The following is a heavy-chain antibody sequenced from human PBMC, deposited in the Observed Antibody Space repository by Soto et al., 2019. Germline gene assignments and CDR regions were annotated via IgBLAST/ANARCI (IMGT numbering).Heavy chain of an antibody. Sequence: PSETLSLTCAVYGGSFSGYYWSWIRQPPGKGLEWIGEINHSGSTNYNPSLKSRVTISVDTSKNQFSLKLSSVTAADTAVYYCARGRIKVVEYYYYYYRDVWGKGTTVTVSS. CDR1: GGSFSGYY. CDR2: INHSGST. J-gene: IGHJ6*03. CDR3: ARGRIKVVEYYYYYYRDV. V-gene: IGHV4-34*01. D-gene: IGHD1-20*01.